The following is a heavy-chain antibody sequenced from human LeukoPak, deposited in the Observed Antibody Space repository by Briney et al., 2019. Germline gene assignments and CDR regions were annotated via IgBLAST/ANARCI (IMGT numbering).Heavy chain of an antibody. CDR1: GFTVSSNY. V-gene: IGHV3-53*04. CDR2: IYSGGST. Sequence: GGSLRLSCAASGFTVSSNYTSWVRQAPGKGLEWVSVIYSGGSTYYADSVKGRFTISRHNSKNTLYLQMNSLRAEDTAVYYCARADSSSWYGLRINYYYYGMDVWGQGTTVTVSS. D-gene: IGHD6-13*01. J-gene: IGHJ6*02. CDR3: ARADSSSWYGLRINYYYYGMDV.